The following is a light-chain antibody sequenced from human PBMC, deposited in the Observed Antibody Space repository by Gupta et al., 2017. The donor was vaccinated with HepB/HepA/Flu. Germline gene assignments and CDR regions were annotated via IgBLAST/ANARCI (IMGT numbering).Light chain of an antibody. J-gene: IGKJ2*01. CDR3: QQCGRSPLEYT. CDR2: GAY. CDR1: QTLSINT. V-gene: IGKV3-20*01. Sequence: ELVLTQSPGTLSLSPGETATLSCRASQTLSINTLAWYQQKPGQAPRLLISGAYRRATGIPDRFSVSGSGTDFTLTIRRLEPEDFAVYYCQQCGRSPLEYTFGQGTXLEIK.